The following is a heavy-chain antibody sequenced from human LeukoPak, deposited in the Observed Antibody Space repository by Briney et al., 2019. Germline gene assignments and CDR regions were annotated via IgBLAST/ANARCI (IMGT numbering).Heavy chain of an antibody. V-gene: IGHV4-59*01. Sequence: SETLSLTCTVSGGSISSYYWSWIRQPPGKGLEWTGYIYYSGSTNYNPSLKSRVTISVDTSKNQFSLKLSSVTAADTAVYYCAREARLTGYGTLNYYYYYMDVWGKGTTVTVSS. J-gene: IGHJ6*03. CDR1: GGSISSYY. CDR3: AREARLTGYGTLNYYYYYMDV. CDR2: IYYSGST. D-gene: IGHD3-9*01.